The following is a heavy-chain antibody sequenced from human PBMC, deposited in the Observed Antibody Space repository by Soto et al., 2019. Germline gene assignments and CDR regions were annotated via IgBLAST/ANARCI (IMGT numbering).Heavy chain of an antibody. CDR1: GGSMSSSNW. V-gene: IGHV4-4*02. Sequence: PSETLSHTCTVSGGSMSSSNWWNWVRQPPGKGLEWIGEAHHSGRTNYNPSLKSRVTISVDRSKNQFSLKLSSVTAADTAVYYCAAGGGLPRYYWGQGTLVTVSS. CDR3: AAGGGLPRYY. CDR2: AHHSGRT. D-gene: IGHD5-12*01. J-gene: IGHJ4*02.